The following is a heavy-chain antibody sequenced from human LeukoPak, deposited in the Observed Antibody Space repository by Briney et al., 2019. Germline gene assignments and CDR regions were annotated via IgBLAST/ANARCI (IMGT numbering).Heavy chain of an antibody. J-gene: IGHJ4*02. CDR1: GYSFTFYW. D-gene: IGHD3-10*01. Sequence: GESLKISCKGSGYSFTFYWIGWVRQMPGKGLEWMGIIYPGDSDTRYSPSFQGQVTISADKSTSTAYLQWNTLKASDTAMYYCARQDGPGIYYFDYWGQGTLVTVSS. CDR2: IYPGDSDT. V-gene: IGHV5-51*01. CDR3: ARQDGPGIYYFDY.